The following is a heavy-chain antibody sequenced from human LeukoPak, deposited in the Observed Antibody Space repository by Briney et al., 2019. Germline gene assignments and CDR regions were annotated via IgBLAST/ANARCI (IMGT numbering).Heavy chain of an antibody. CDR1: GFTFGDYA. J-gene: IGHJ4*02. Sequence: GGSLRLSCTASGFTFGDYAMSWFRQAPGKGLEWVGFIRSKAYGGTTEYAASVKGRFTISRDDYKSIAYLQMNSLKTEDTAVYYCTTGLGSGSYEWDYWGQGTLVTVSS. D-gene: IGHD3-10*01. CDR2: IRSKAYGGTT. CDR3: TTGLGSGSYEWDY. V-gene: IGHV3-49*03.